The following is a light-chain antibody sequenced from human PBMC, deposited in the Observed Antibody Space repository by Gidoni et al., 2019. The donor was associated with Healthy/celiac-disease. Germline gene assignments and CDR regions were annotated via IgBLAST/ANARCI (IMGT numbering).Light chain of an antibody. J-gene: IGKJ5*01. V-gene: IGKV1-39*01. Sequence: DIQMTQSPSSLSASVGDRVTITCRASQSISSYLNWYQQKPVKAPKVLIYAASSLQSGFPSRFSGSGSGTDFTLTISSLQPEDFATYDCQQSYSTQITFGQGTRLEIK. CDR1: QSISSY. CDR2: AAS. CDR3: QQSYSTQIT.